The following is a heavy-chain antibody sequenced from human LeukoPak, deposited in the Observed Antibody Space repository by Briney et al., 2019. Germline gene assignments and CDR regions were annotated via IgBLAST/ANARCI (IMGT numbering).Heavy chain of an antibody. CDR2: ISYDGSNK. V-gene: IGHV3-30*04. CDR3: ASSDYGDYAEYAFDI. D-gene: IGHD4-17*01. CDR1: GFTFSSYA. J-gene: IGHJ3*02. Sequence: SGRSLRLSCAASGFTFSSYAMHWVRQAPGKGLEWVAVISYDGSNKYYADSVKGRFTISRDNSKNTLYLQMNSLRAEDTAVYYCASSDYGDYAEYAFDIWGQGTMVTVSS.